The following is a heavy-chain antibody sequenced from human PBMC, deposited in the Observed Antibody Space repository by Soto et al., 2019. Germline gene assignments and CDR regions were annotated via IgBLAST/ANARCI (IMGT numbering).Heavy chain of an antibody. CDR1: GFTFSSYA. CDR3: AKEGFCSSTSCYPGDDYFDY. CDR2: ISGSGGST. J-gene: IGHJ4*02. Sequence: EVQLLESGGGLVQPGGSLRLSCAASGFTFSSYAMSWVRQAPGKGLEWVSAISGSGGSTYYADSVKGRFTISRDNSKNTLYLQMNSLRAEETAVYYCAKEGFCSSTSCYPGDDYFDYWGQGTLVTVSS. D-gene: IGHD2-2*01. V-gene: IGHV3-23*01.